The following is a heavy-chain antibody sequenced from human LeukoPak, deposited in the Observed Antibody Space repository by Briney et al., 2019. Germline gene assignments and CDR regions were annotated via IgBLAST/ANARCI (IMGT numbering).Heavy chain of an antibody. D-gene: IGHD2-2*02. V-gene: IGHV4-34*01. CDR1: GGSFSGYY. Sequence: ASETLSLTCAVYGGSFSGYYWSWIRQPPGKGLEWIGEINHSGSTNYNPPPKSRVTISVDTSKNQFSLKLSSVTAADTAVYYCARDTYDAFDIWGQGTMVTVSS. CDR2: INHSGST. CDR3: ARDTYDAFDI. J-gene: IGHJ3*02.